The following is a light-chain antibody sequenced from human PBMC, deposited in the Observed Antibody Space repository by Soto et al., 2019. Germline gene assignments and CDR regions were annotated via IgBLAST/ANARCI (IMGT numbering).Light chain of an antibody. Sequence: DIQMTQSPSSVSASVGERVTITCRASKGISSWVAWYQQKPGKAPKLLIYAASSLQSGVPSRFSSSGSGTDFTLTISSLQPEDFATYYCQQANSPKITFGPGTKVDIK. V-gene: IGKV1-12*01. CDR2: AAS. CDR3: QQANSPKIT. J-gene: IGKJ3*01. CDR1: KGISSW.